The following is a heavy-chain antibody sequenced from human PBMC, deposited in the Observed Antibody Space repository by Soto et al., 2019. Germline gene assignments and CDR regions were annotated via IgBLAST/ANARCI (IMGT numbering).Heavy chain of an antibody. CDR1: GYSFRSYG. Sequence: ASVKVSCKAFGYSFRSYGIQWVRQAPGQSLEWMGWINADKGDTKYSQNFQDRVSITRDTFANTAYMELRSLTPEDTAGYYCARVGLKYLRWFDPWGQGSLVTVSS. CDR2: INADKGDT. V-gene: IGHV1-3*01. CDR3: ARVGLKYLRWFDP. J-gene: IGHJ5*02. D-gene: IGHD3-16*01.